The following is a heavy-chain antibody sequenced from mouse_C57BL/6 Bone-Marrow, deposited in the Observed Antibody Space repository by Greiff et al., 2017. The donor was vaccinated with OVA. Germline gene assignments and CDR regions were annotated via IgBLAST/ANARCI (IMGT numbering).Heavy chain of an antibody. D-gene: IGHD1-1*01. CDR2: LSSGGSYT. Sequence: EVQRVESGGDLVKPGGSLKLSCAASGFTFSSYGMSWVRQTPDKRLEWVATLSSGGSYTYYPDSVKGRFTISGDNAKHTLYLQMSSLKSEDTAMYYCAKIYYYGSSYVSYAMDYWGQGTSVTVSS. V-gene: IGHV5-6*01. J-gene: IGHJ4*01. CDR1: GFTFSSYG. CDR3: AKIYYYGSSYVSYAMDY.